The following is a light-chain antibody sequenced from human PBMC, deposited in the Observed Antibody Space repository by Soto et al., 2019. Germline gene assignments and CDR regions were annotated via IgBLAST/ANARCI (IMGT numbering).Light chain of an antibody. J-gene: IGKJ1*01. CDR2: KAS. CDR3: QQYCSCSPWT. Sequence: DIQMTPSPSTLSASVGDRVTITCRASQSISNWLAWYQQKPGKAPKILIYKASSLESGVPSRFSGSGSGTEFTLTISSLQPDDFASYHCQQYCSCSPWTFGQGTKVEIK. V-gene: IGKV1-5*03. CDR1: QSISNW.